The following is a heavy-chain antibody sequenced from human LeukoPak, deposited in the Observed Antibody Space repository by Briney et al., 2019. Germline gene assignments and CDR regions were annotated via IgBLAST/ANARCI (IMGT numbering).Heavy chain of an antibody. D-gene: IGHD6-19*01. V-gene: IGHV3-23*01. CDR2: ISGGGGST. Sequence: PGGSLRLSCAASGFTFSTYAMSWVRQAPGKGPEWVSSISGGGGSTYYADSVKGRFTISRDNSKNTLYLQMDSLRAEDTAVYYCARPSSGWYGSWGQGTLVTVSS. CDR3: ARPSSGWYGS. J-gene: IGHJ4*02. CDR1: GFTFSTYA.